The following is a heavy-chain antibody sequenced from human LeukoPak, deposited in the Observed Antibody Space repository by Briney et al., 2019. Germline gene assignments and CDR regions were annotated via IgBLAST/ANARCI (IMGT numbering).Heavy chain of an antibody. J-gene: IGHJ4*02. Sequence: SETLSLTCALSGGSFCDYHWSWIREPPGKGVEWIGEIHQRGVTTYNPSLKSRVTLSIDASKRQFSVKLTSVTAADTAVYFCGSLQQIRGLSVFDFWGQGALVTVSS. CDR2: IHQRGVT. CDR3: GSLQQIRGLSVFDF. CDR1: GGSFCDYH. V-gene: IGHV4-34*01. D-gene: IGHD3-10*01.